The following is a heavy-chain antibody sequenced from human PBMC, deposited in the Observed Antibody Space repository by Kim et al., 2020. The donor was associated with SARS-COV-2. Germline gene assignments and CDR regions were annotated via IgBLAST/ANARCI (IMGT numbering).Heavy chain of an antibody. CDR3: ARDVYYDILTGLRGMDV. Sequence: SETLSLTCTVSGGSISSGSYYWSWIRQPAGKGLEWIGRIYTSGSTNYNPSLKSRVTISVDTSKNQFSLKRSSVTAADTAVYYCARDVYYDILTGLRGMDVWGQGTTVTVPS. J-gene: IGHJ6*02. V-gene: IGHV4-61*02. CDR2: IYTSGST. CDR1: GGSISSGSYY. D-gene: IGHD3-9*01.